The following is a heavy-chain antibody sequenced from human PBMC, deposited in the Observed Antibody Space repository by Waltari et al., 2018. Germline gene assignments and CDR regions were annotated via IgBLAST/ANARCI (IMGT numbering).Heavy chain of an antibody. D-gene: IGHD3-10*01. CDR2: IFYSGNT. Sequence: RLQLQESGPRRVKPSETRSLTSTVSWYSLTNNYDYGGCIRQPPGKGLEWIGSIFYSGNTYFNPSLKSRVTMSVDTSSNQFALRLNSVTAADTAVYYCARTRSPAMVRAYRHFDSWGQGTLVAVSP. J-gene: IGHJ4*02. CDR1: WYSLTNNYDY. V-gene: IGHV4-39*06. CDR3: ARTRSPAMVRAYRHFDS.